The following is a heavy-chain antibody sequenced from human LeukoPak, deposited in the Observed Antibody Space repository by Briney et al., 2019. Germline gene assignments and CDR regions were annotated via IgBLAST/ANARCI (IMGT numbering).Heavy chain of an antibody. CDR1: GFTFNNYP. CDR3: AKDLCLYSSGCNFDY. J-gene: IGHJ4*02. V-gene: IGHV3-23*01. Sequence: PGGSLRPSCVASGFTFNNYPMTWVRQAPGKGLEWVSAISENGGDRKYAASVKGRFTISRDNSKNTLYLQMNSLRAEDTAVYYCAKDLCLYSSGCNFDYWGQGTLVTVSS. D-gene: IGHD6-19*01. CDR2: ISENGGDR.